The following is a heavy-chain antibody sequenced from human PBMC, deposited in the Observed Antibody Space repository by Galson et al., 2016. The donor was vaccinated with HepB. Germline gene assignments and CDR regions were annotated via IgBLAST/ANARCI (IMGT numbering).Heavy chain of an antibody. D-gene: IGHD5-24*01. J-gene: IGHJ5*02. CDR1: GFTFSDYA. V-gene: IGHV3-23*01. CDR3: AKGGGKWLQFNWFDP. CDR2: ISSNGATK. Sequence: SLRLSCAVSGFTFSDYAMSWVRQAPGKGLEWVSAISSNGATKYHADSVKGRFTISRDNSKNTLYLQMNSLRADDTAVYYCAKGGGKWLQFNWFDPWGQGALVTVSS.